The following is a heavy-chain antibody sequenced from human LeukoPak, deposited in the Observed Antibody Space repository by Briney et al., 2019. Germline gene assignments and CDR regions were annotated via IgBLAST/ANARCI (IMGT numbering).Heavy chain of an antibody. V-gene: IGHV4-59*01. Sequence: SETLSLTCTVSGGSISSYYWSWIRQPPGKGLEWIEYIYYSGSTNYNPSLKSRVTISVDTSKNQFSLKLSSVTAADTAVYYCARDYCSGGSCYFDYWGQGTLVTVSS. CDR2: IYYSGST. CDR1: GGSISSYY. J-gene: IGHJ4*02. D-gene: IGHD2-15*01. CDR3: ARDYCSGGSCYFDY.